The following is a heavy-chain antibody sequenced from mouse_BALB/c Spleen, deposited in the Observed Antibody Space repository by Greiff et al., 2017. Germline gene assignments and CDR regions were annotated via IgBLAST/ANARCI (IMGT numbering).Heavy chain of an antibody. CDR3: ARGGYYGKAMDY. V-gene: IGHV14-1*02. CDR2: IDPENGNT. J-gene: IGHJ4*01. Sequence: VQLKESGAELVRPGALVKLSCKASGFNIKDYYMHWVKQRPEQGLEWIGWIDPENGNTIYDPKFQGKASITADTSSNTAYLQLSSLTSEDTAVYYCARGGYYGKAMDYWGQGTSVTVSS. D-gene: IGHD1-1*01. CDR1: GFNIKDYY.